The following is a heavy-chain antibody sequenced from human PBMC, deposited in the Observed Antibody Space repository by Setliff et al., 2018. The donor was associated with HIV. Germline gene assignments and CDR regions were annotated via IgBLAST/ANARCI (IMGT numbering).Heavy chain of an antibody. J-gene: IGHJ4*02. CDR1: GFTFSSHS. V-gene: IGHV3-7*03. D-gene: IGHD3-22*01. Sequence: GESLKISCAASGFTFSSHSMNWVRQAPGKGLEWVSNTKYDGSESYYVDSVKGRFIASTDNARNSLFLEMNSLRAEDTAVYYCARAYNVYDYRFDSSGYDYWGQGTLVTVSS. CDR2: TKYDGSES. CDR3: ARAYNVYDYRFDSSGYDY.